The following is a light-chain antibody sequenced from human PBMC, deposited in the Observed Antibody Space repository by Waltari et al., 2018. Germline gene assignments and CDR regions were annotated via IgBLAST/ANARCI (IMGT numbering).Light chain of an antibody. CDR2: DVT. CDR1: SGDVGGYKY. V-gene: IGLV2-14*03. CDR3: SSYTSSSTLA. J-gene: IGLJ2*01. Sequence: QSALTQPASVSGSPGQSITISCTGTSGDVGGYKYVSWYQQHPGKDPKLMIYDVTNRPSGVSNRFAGSKSGNTASLTISGLQAEDEADYFCSSYTSSSTLAFGGGTKLTVL.